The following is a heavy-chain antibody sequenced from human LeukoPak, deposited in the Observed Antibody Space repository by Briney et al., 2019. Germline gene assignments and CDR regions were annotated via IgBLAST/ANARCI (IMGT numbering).Heavy chain of an antibody. CDR2: IYYSGTS. D-gene: IGHD6-19*01. CDR1: GGSISSDYY. CDR3: ARPRKSSTVVAGYGLDV. Sequence: SETLSLTCTVSGGSISSDYYRGWIRQSPGKGLEWIGSIYYSGTSYYNPSLKSRVTISVDTSKNQFSLNLRSVTAADTAVYYCARPRKSSTVVAGYGLDVWGQGTTVTVSS. J-gene: IGHJ6*02. V-gene: IGHV4-39*01.